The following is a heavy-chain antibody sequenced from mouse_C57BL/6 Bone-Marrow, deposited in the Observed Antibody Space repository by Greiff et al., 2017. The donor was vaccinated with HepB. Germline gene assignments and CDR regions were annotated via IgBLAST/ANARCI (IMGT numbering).Heavy chain of an antibody. CDR1: GFNIKDDY. J-gene: IGHJ4*01. CDR3: TNSNPYYCAMDY. CDR2: IDPENGDT. Sequence: EVQLQQSGAELVRPGASVKLSCTASGFNIKDDYMHWVKQRPEQGLEWIGWIDPENGDTEYASKFQGKATITADTSSNTAYLQLSSLTSEDTAVYYCTNSNPYYCAMDYWGQGTSVTVSS. D-gene: IGHD2-5*01. V-gene: IGHV14-4*01.